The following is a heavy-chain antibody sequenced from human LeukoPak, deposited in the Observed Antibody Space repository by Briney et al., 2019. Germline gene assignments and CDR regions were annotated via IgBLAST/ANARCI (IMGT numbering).Heavy chain of an antibody. Sequence: SETLSLTCTVSGGSISSSGYYWGWIRQPPGKGLEWIGSIYYSGSTYYNPSLKSRVTISEDTSKNQFSLKVSSVTAADTAVYYCARDRGYSYGYRWFDPWGQGTLVTVSS. J-gene: IGHJ5*02. V-gene: IGHV4-39*07. CDR2: IYYSGST. CDR3: ARDRGYSYGYRWFDP. CDR1: GGSISSSGYY. D-gene: IGHD5-18*01.